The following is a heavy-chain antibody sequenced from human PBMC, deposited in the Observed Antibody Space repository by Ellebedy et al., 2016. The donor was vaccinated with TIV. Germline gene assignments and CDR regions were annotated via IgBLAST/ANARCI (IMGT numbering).Heavy chain of an antibody. CDR1: GFTFNNFA. J-gene: IGHJ4*02. D-gene: IGHD2-2*01. V-gene: IGHV3-23*01. Sequence: GGSLRLSXVTSGFTFNNFAMSWVRLAPGKGLEWVSTISGSANYSFYADSVRGRFTISRDNSKNTLYLQMNSLRAEDTAVYYCAKPLDHYCNDTRCSPFDYWGQGTLVTVSS. CDR3: AKPLDHYCNDTRCSPFDY. CDR2: ISGSANYS.